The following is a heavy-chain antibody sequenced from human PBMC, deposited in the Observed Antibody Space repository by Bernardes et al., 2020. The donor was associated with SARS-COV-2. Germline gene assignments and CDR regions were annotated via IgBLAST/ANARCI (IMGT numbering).Heavy chain of an antibody. CDR3: ATFDSSGYYYGA. J-gene: IGHJ4*02. D-gene: IGHD3-22*01. V-gene: IGHV3-33*01. Sequence: GGSLRLSCAASGFTFSSYGMHWVRQAPGKGLEWVAVIWYDGSNKYYADSVKGRFTISRDNSKNTLYLQMNSLRAEDTAVYYCATFDSSGYYYGAGGQGTLVTVS. CDR1: GFTFSSYG. CDR2: IWYDGSNK.